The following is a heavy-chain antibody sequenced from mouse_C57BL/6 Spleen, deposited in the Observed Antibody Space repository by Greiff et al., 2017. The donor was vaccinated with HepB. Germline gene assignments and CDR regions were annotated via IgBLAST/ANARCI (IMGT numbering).Heavy chain of an antibody. J-gene: IGHJ1*03. V-gene: IGHV7-3*01. CDR1: GFTFTDYY. CDR3: ARYELGRRYFDV. CDR2: IRNKANGYTT. Sequence: EVKLMESGGGLVQPGGSLSLSCAASGFTFTDYYMSWVRQPPGKALEWLGFIRNKANGYTTEYSASVKGRFTISRDNSQSILYLQMNALRAEDSATYYCARYELGRRYFDVWGTGTTVTVSS. D-gene: IGHD4-1*01.